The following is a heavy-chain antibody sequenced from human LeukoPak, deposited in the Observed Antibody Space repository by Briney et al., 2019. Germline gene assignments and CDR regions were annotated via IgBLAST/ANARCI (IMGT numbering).Heavy chain of an antibody. CDR1: GGSISGNNYH. D-gene: IGHD5-24*01. V-gene: IGHV4-39*07. CDR2: FYSGGTT. Sequence: SETLPLTCTVSGGSISGNNYHWGWIRQPPGKGLEWIGSFYSGGTTYYNPSLKSRVTISVDTSKNQFSLKLSSVTAADTAVYYRARDGRGAYATKRAGSSAFDIWGQGTMVTVSS. CDR3: ARDGRGAYATKRAGSSAFDI. J-gene: IGHJ3*02.